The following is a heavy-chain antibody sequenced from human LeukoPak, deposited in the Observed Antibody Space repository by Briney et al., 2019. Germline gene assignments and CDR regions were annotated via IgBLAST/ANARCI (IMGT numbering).Heavy chain of an antibody. CDR1: GFTVSSNY. Sequence: GGSLRLSCAASGFTVSSNYMSWVRQAPGKGLEWVSIIHSGGTTNYVDSVKGRFTISRDNSRDTLYLQMNSLRAEDTAVYYCARDCSSSCSPYYGMDVWGQGTTVTVSS. J-gene: IGHJ6*02. D-gene: IGHD2-2*01. CDR2: IHSGGTT. CDR3: ARDCSSSCSPYYGMDV. V-gene: IGHV3-53*01.